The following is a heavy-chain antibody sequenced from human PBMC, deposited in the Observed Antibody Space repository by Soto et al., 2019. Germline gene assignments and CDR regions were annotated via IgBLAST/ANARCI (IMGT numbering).Heavy chain of an antibody. J-gene: IGHJ4*01. CDR1: GFTFSSYA. V-gene: IGHV3-23*01. CDR2: ISGSGGST. Sequence: GGSLRLSCAASGFTFSSYAMSWVRQAPGKGLEWVSAISGSGGSTYYADSVKGRFTISRDNSKNTLYLQMNSLRAEDTAVYYFTKFCDYVCGSYRPYYFDYWGQGTLVTVSS. D-gene: IGHD3-16*02. CDR3: TKFCDYVCGSYRPYYFDY.